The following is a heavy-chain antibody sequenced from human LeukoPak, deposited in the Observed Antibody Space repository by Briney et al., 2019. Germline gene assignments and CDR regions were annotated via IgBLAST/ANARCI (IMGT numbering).Heavy chain of an antibody. D-gene: IGHD2-21*02. Sequence: PGGSLRLSCAASGFTFSSYAMSWVRQAPGKGLEWVSAISGSGGSTYYADSVKGRFTISRDNSKNTLYLQMNSLRAEDTAVYYCAKSHIVVVTADFDYWGQGTLVTVSP. V-gene: IGHV3-23*01. CDR3: AKSHIVVVTADFDY. CDR2: ISGSGGST. J-gene: IGHJ4*02. CDR1: GFTFSSYA.